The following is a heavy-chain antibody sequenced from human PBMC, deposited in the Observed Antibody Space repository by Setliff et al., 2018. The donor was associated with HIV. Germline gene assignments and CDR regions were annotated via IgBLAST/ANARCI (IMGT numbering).Heavy chain of an antibody. CDR2: ITNTSDYI. V-gene: IGHV3-21*04. J-gene: IGHJ5*02. Sequence: GGSLRLSCEASGFTLTKYTMNWVRQAPGKGLEWVSSITNTSDYISYGDSVKGRFTISRDNSKNTLYLQMNSLRVEDTAVYYCAKDLLASFGEPYPPTANWFDPWGQGTLVTVSS. CDR3: AKDLLASFGEPYPPTANWFDP. D-gene: IGHD3-10*01. CDR1: GFTLTKYT.